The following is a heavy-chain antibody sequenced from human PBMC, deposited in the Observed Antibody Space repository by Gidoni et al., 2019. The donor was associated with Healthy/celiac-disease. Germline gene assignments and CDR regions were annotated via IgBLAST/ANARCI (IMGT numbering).Heavy chain of an antibody. J-gene: IGHJ4*02. CDR1: GFTFSSYA. Sequence: QVQLVESGGGVVQPGRSLRLSCAASGFTFSSYAMHWVRQAPGKGLEWLAVISYDGSNKYYADSVKGRFTISRDNSKNTLYLQMNSLRAEDTAVYYCARAEVVPKGYVDYWGQGTLVTVSS. V-gene: IGHV3-30-3*01. CDR2: ISYDGSNK. D-gene: IGHD2-15*01. CDR3: ARAEVVPKGYVDY.